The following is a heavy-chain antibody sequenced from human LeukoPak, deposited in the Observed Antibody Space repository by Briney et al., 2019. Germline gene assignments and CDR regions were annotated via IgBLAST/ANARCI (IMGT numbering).Heavy chain of an antibody. J-gene: IGHJ4*02. Sequence: GGSLRLSCAASGFTFSSYWMHWVRQAPGKGLVWVSRINSDGSSTNYADSVKGRFTISRDNSKNTLYLQMNSLRAADTAVYYCARDKGTSYLSSFGYWGQGTLVTVSS. CDR3: ARDKGTSYLSSFGY. V-gene: IGHV3-74*01. CDR2: INSDGSST. CDR1: GFTFSSYW. D-gene: IGHD6-6*01.